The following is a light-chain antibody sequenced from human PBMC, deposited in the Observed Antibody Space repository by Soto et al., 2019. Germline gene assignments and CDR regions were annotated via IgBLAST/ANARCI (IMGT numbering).Light chain of an antibody. CDR2: EVS. V-gene: IGLV2-14*01. CDR3: SSYSTSSTDVL. CDR1: SGDIGGYKY. J-gene: IGLJ2*01. Sequence: QSVLTQPASVSGSPGQSITISCTGTSGDIGGYKYVSWYQQHPGKAPRLIIYEVSNRPSGVSSRFSGSKSGNTASLTISGLQADDEADYYCSSYSTSSTDVLFGGGTKVTVL.